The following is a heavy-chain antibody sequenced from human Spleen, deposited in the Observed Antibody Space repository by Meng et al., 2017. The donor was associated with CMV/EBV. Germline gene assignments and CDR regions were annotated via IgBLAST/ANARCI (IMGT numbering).Heavy chain of an antibody. Sequence: GGSLRLSCAASGFTFSSYSMNWVRQAPGKGLEWVSSISSSSSYIYYADSVKGRFTISRDNAKNSLYLQMNSLRAEDTASYYCAKEYCTNGVCYKGAFDIWGQGTMVTVSS. J-gene: IGHJ3*02. CDR1: GFTFSSYS. CDR3: AKEYCTNGVCYKGAFDI. V-gene: IGHV3-21*04. D-gene: IGHD2-8*01. CDR2: ISSSSSYI.